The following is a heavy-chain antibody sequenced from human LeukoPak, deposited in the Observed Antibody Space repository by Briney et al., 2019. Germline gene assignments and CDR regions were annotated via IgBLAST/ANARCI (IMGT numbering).Heavy chain of an antibody. D-gene: IGHD2-2*01. CDR2: INTNTGNP. J-gene: IGHJ6*03. Sequence: ASVKVSCKASGYTFTSYAMNWVRQAPGQGLEWMGWINTNTGNPTYAQGFTGRFVFSLDTSVSTAYLQISSLKAGDTAVYYCAREGPVGYYYYYYMDVWGKGTTVTVSS. V-gene: IGHV7-4-1*02. CDR1: GYTFTSYA. CDR3: AREGPVGYYYYYYMDV.